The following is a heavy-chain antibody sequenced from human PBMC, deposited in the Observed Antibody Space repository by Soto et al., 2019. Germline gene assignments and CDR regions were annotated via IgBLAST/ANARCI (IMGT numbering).Heavy chain of an antibody. CDR3: AKAYDSSGYYYDDAFDI. J-gene: IGHJ3*02. CDR2: ISGGGGST. D-gene: IGHD3-22*01. Sequence: GGSLRLSCAASGFTFSSYAMSWVRQAPGKGLEWVSAISGGGGSTYYADSVKGRFTISRDNSKNTLYLQMNSLRAEDTAVYYCAKAYDSSGYYYDDAFDIWGQGTMVTVSS. CDR1: GFTFSSYA. V-gene: IGHV3-23*01.